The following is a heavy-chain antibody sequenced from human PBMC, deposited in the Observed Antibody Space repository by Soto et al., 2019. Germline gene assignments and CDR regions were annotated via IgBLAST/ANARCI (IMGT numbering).Heavy chain of an antibody. CDR2: IYYSGST. D-gene: IGHD3-22*01. J-gene: IGHJ3*02. V-gene: IGHV4-30-4*01. Sequence: SETLSLTCTASGGSISSGDYYWSWIRQPPGKGLEWIGYIYYSGSTYYNPSLKSRVTISVDTSKNQFSLKLSSVTAADTAVYYCARGFQITMMVVVIPEAFDIWGQGTMVTVSS. CDR1: GGSISSGDYY. CDR3: ARGFQITMMVVVIPEAFDI.